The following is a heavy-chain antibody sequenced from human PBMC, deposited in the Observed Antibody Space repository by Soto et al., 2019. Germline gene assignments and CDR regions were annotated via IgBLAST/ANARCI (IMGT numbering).Heavy chain of an antibody. D-gene: IGHD1-26*01. J-gene: IGHJ4*02. Sequence: SETLSLTCTASGVSISSYYWSWIRQPPGKGLEWIGYIYYSGSTTYNASLKSRVAISVAASKTQFSLKLTSVAAADTAVYYCARKYRGIYDYWGQGTLVTAPS. V-gene: IGHV4-59*12. CDR2: IYYSGST. CDR1: GVSISSYY. CDR3: ARKYRGIYDY.